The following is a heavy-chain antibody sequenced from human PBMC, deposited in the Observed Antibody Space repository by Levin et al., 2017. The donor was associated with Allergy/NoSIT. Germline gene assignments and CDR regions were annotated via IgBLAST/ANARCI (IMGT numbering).Heavy chain of an antibody. Sequence: GGSLRLSCAASGFTFSSYWMSWARQAPGKGLEWVANIKQDGSEKYYVDSVKGRFTISRDNAKNSLYLQMNSLRAEDTAVYYCARGLYCSSTSCYVYYYYYMDVWGKGTTVTVSS. J-gene: IGHJ6*03. CDR2: IKQDGSEK. D-gene: IGHD2-2*01. V-gene: IGHV3-7*01. CDR1: GFTFSSYW. CDR3: ARGLYCSSTSCYVYYYYYMDV.